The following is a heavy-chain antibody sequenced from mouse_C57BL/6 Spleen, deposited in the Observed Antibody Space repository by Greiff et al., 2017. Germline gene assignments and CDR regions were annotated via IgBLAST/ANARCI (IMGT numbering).Heavy chain of an antibody. CDR3: ARYHYSMYYFDY. D-gene: IGHD2-5*01. Sequence: EVMLVESGGGLVKPGGSLKLSCAASGFTFSDYGMHWVRQAPEKGLEWVAYISSGSSTIYYADTVKGRFTISRDNANNNLFLQMTSLRSEDTAMYYCARYHYSMYYFDYWGQGTTLTVSS. V-gene: IGHV5-17*01. CDR2: ISSGSSTI. J-gene: IGHJ2*01. CDR1: GFTFSDYG.